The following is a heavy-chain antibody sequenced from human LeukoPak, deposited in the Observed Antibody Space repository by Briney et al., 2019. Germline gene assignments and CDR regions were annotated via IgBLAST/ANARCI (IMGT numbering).Heavy chain of an antibody. CDR3: ATSPATEMEWDYFDY. CDR1: GGTFSSYT. CDR2: IIPIFGTA. Sequence: ASVKVSCKASGGTFSSYTINWVRQAPGQGLEWMGGIIPIFGTANYAQKFQGRVTITADESTSTAYMELSSLRSEDTAVYYCATSPATEMEWDYFDYWGQGTLVSVSS. D-gene: IGHD3-3*01. V-gene: IGHV1-69*13. J-gene: IGHJ4*02.